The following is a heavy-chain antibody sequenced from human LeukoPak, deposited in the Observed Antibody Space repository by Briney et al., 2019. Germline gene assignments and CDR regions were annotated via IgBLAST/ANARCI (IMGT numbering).Heavy chain of an antibody. J-gene: IGHJ4*02. V-gene: IGHV5-51*01. Sequence: GESLKISCKGSGYSFTNYWIAWVRQMPGKGLEWMGIIYPGDSDTKYSPSFQGQVTISADKSTSTAYLQWSSLKASDTATYYCARSDSSGYYRTVFDHWGQGTLVTVSS. D-gene: IGHD3-22*01. CDR3: ARSDSSGYYRTVFDH. CDR1: GYSFTNYW. CDR2: IYPGDSDT.